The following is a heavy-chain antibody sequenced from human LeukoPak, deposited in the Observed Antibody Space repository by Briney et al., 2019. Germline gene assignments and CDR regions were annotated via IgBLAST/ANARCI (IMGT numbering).Heavy chain of an antibody. CDR1: GGTFSSYA. Sequence: SVKVSCKASGGTFSSYAISWVRQAPGQGLEWMGGIIPIFGTANYAQKFQGRVTITADKSTSTAYMELSSLRSEDTAVYYCARSLVPAANNWFDPWGQGTLVTVSS. D-gene: IGHD2-2*01. J-gene: IGHJ5*02. CDR2: IIPIFGTA. CDR3: ARSLVPAANNWFDP. V-gene: IGHV1-69*06.